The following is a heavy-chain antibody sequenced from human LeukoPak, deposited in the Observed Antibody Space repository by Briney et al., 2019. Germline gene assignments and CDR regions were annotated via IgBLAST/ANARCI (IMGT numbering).Heavy chain of an antibody. CDR3: AKDLVLRDIVVVPAAISLDY. D-gene: IGHD2-2*02. V-gene: IGHV3-23*01. J-gene: IGHJ4*02. CDR2: ISGSGGST. Sequence: GASLRLSCAASGFTFSSYAMSWVRQAPGKGLEWVSAISGSGGSTYYADSVKGRFTISRDNSENTLYLQMNSLRAEDTAVYYCAKDLVLRDIVVVPAAISLDYWGQGTLVTVSS. CDR1: GFTFSSYA.